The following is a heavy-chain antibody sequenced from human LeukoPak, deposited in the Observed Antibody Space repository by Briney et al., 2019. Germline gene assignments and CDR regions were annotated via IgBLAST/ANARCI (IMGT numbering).Heavy chain of an antibody. CDR2: IYYSGST. V-gene: IGHV4-39*01. D-gene: IGHD2-15*01. J-gene: IGHJ5*02. Sequence: PSETLSLTCTVSGGSISSSIYYWGWIRQPPGKGLEWIGSIYYSGSTFYNPSLKSLVTISVDTSKNQFSLRLSSVTAADTAVYYCARCRYCSSGSCGESNWFDPWGQGTLVTVSS. CDR1: GGSISSSIYY. CDR3: ARCRYCSSGSCGESNWFDP.